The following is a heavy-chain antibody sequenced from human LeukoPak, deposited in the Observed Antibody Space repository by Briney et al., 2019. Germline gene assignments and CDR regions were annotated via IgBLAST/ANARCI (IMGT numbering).Heavy chain of an antibody. CDR1: GYSISSGYY. CDR3: AREILNWNDWFDP. V-gene: IGHV4-38-2*02. J-gene: IGHJ5*02. CDR2: IYHSGST. D-gene: IGHD1-20*01. Sequence: SETLSLTCTVSGYSISSGYYWGWIRQPPGKGLEWIGSIYHSGSTYYNPSLKSRVTISVDTSKNQFSLQLNSVTPEDTAVYYCAREILNWNDWFDPWGQGTLVTVSS.